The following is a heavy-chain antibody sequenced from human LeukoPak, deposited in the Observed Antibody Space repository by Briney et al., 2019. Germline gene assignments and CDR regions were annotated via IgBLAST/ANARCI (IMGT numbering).Heavy chain of an antibody. CDR2: INPSGGST. D-gene: IGHD1-1*01. CDR3: ARGPWSRVDY. V-gene: IGHV1-46*01. Sequence: ASVKVSCKASGYIFTTYYMHWVRQAPGQGLEWMGIINPSGGSTAYAQKFQGKVTITVDTSTSTVYMELSSLRSEDTAMYYCARGPWSRVDYWGQGTLVTVSS. J-gene: IGHJ4*02. CDR1: GYIFTTYY.